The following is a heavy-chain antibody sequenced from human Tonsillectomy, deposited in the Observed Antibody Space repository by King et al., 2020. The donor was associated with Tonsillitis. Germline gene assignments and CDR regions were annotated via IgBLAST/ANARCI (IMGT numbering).Heavy chain of an antibody. V-gene: IGHV1-18*01. J-gene: IGHJ2*01. CDR2: ISVYNGNR. D-gene: IGHD1-14*01. CDR1: GYTFTNYG. CDR3: ARTGSGSRNDWYFGL. Sequence: QLVQSGAEVKKPGASVKVSCKASGYTFTNYGISWVRQAPGQGLEWMGWISVYNGNRNYAQKYRGRVTVTTDTSTTTAYMEMRSLRSEHTAVYYCARTGSGSRNDWYFGLWGRGPVHSLL.